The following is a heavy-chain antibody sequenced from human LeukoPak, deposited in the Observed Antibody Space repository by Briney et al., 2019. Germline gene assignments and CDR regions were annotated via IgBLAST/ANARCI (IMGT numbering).Heavy chain of an antibody. Sequence: PSQTLSLTCAVSGGSISSGGYSWSWIRQPPGKGLEWIGYIYHSGSTYYNPSLKSRVTISVDTSKNQFSLKLSSVTAADTAVYYCARDDFLSSVFGFGELLGYPDDYWGQGTLVTVSS. V-gene: IGHV4-30-2*01. D-gene: IGHD3-10*01. J-gene: IGHJ4*02. CDR2: IYHSGST. CDR3: ARDDFLSSVFGFGELLGYPDDY. CDR1: GGSISSGGYS.